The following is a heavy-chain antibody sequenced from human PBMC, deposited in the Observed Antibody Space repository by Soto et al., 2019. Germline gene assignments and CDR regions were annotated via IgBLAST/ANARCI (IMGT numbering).Heavy chain of an antibody. D-gene: IGHD3-16*01. Sequence: SETLSLTCTVSGGSIIGSNYFFFCVRQSPWNGLELIASIYHSGSSYYNPSLKSRVTISVDTSKNQVSLKLSSVTAADTAVYYCSSRRAHMITFGGDSDTDMDVWGQGTTVTVSS. CDR1: GGSIIGSNYF. CDR2: IYHSGSS. CDR3: SSRRAHMITFGGDSDTDMDV. V-gene: IGHV4-39*01. J-gene: IGHJ6*02.